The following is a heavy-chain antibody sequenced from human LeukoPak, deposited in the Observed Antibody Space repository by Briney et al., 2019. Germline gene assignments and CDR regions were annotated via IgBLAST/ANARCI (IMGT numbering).Heavy chain of an antibody. D-gene: IGHD6-19*01. J-gene: IGHJ5*02. Sequence: PGGSLRLSCAASGFTFSSHWMNWVRQAPWKGLEWVANINQDGSVKYYVDSVKGRFTISRDNAKNSIYLQMNSLRAEDTAVYYCARGMTVAANWFDPWGQGTLVTVSS. CDR3: ARGMTVAANWFDP. CDR1: GFTFSSHW. CDR2: INQDGSVK. V-gene: IGHV3-7*05.